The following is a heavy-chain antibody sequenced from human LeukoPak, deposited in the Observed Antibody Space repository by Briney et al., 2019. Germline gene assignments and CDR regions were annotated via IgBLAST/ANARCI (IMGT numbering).Heavy chain of an antibody. D-gene: IGHD5-24*01. J-gene: IGHJ4*02. Sequence: GGSLRLSCVVSGFTFSSNAMSWVRQAPGKGLEWVSTISSSGANTYYVDSVKGRFTISRDNSKSTLYVQMNSLRAEDTAVYYCAKDRDGSKSSSDYWGQGTLVTVSS. CDR1: GFTFSSNA. CDR3: AKDRDGSKSSSDY. CDR2: ISSSGANT. V-gene: IGHV3-23*01.